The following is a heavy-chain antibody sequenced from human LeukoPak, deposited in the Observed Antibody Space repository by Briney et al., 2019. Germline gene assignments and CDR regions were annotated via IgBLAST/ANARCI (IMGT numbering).Heavy chain of an antibody. CDR1: GASISSSDYY. CDR2: IYYSGTT. V-gene: IGHV4-39*06. CDR3: ARDDSIAATNWFDP. Sequence: SETLSLTCTVSGASISSSDYYWGWIRQPPGKGLEWVGTIYYSGTTYYKPSLKSRVTISVDTSKNQFALKLSSVTAADTAVYYCARDDSIAATNWFDPWGQGTLVTVSS. D-gene: IGHD6-6*01. J-gene: IGHJ5*02.